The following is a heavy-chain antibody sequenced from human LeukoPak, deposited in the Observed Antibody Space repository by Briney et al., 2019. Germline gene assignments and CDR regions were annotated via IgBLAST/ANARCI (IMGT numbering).Heavy chain of an antibody. D-gene: IGHD6-13*01. J-gene: IGHJ6*02. CDR2: INHSGST. V-gene: IGHV4-34*01. CDR1: GGSFSGYY. CDR3: ARGLGYSSSWYQHYYYGMDV. Sequence: PSETLPLTCAVHGGSFSGYYWSWIRQPPGKGLEWIGEINHSGSTNYNPSLKSRVTISVDTSKNQFSLKLSSVTAADTAVYYCARGLGYSSSWYQHYYYGMDVWGQGTTVTVSS.